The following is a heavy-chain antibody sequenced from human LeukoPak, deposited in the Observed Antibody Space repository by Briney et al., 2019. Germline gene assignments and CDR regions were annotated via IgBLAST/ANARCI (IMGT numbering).Heavy chain of an antibody. D-gene: IGHD2-2*01. J-gene: IGHJ1*01. CDR3: ARPACSSTSCYLYFQH. CDR2: IYPANSDT. Sequence: GASLKISCKASGSSFTSYWIGWVRQLPGKGLEWMAIIYPANSDTRYSPSFQGQVTISADKSISTAYLQWSSLKASDTAMYYCARPACSSTSCYLYFQHWGQGTLVTVSS. CDR1: GSSFTSYW. V-gene: IGHV5-51*01.